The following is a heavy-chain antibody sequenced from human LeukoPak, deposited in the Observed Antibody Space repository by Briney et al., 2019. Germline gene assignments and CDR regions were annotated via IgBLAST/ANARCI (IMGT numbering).Heavy chain of an antibody. D-gene: IGHD1-1*01. Sequence: GGSLRLSCAASGFTFSDDDMHWVRQATGKGLEWVSAIGTAGDTYYTGSVKGRFTISRENAKNSLYLQMNSLRAGDTAVYYCARVAKERVGGVYYFDYWGQGTLVTVSS. CDR2: IGTAGDT. CDR3: ARVAKERVGGVYYFDY. J-gene: IGHJ4*02. V-gene: IGHV3-13*01. CDR1: GFTFSDDD.